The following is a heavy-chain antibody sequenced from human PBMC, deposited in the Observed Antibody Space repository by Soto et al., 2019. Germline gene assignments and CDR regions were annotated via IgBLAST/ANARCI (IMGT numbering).Heavy chain of an antibody. Sequence: GGSLRLSCAASGFTFSSYWMHWVRQTPEKGLVWVSHIDSDGSSTTYADSVKGRFTISRDNAKNTLYLQMNSLRAEDTAVYYCARGSNDIDYWSQGTLVTVSS. D-gene: IGHD1-1*01. CDR3: ARGSNDIDY. CDR2: IDSDGSST. V-gene: IGHV3-74*01. CDR1: GFTFSSYW. J-gene: IGHJ4*02.